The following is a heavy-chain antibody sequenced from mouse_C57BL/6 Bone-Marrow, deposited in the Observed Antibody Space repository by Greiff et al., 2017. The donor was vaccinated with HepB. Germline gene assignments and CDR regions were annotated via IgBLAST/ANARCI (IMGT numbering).Heavy chain of an antibody. CDR3: ARARLPKFSY. CDR1: GYSITSGYY. CDR2: ISYDGSN. D-gene: IGHD2-10*01. Sequence: EVKLMESGPGLVKPSQSLSLTCSVTGYSITSGYYWNWIRQFPGNKLEWMGYISYDGSNNYNPSLKNRISITRDTSKNQFFLKLNSVTTEDTATYYCARARLPKFSYWGQGTLVTVSA. V-gene: IGHV3-6*01. J-gene: IGHJ3*01.